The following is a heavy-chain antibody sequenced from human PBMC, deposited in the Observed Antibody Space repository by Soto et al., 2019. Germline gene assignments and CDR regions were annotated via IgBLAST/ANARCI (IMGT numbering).Heavy chain of an antibody. Sequence: QVQLVESGGGVVQPGRSLRLSCAASGFTFSSDGMHWVRQAPGKGLDWVAVIWYDGSNKYYADSVKGRFTISRDNSKNMLYLQMNSLRAEDTAVYYCARESGALTVTRYNWFDPWGQGTLVTVSS. V-gene: IGHV3-33*01. CDR3: ARESGALTVTRYNWFDP. D-gene: IGHD4-4*01. CDR2: IWYDGSNK. CDR1: GFTFSSDG. J-gene: IGHJ5*02.